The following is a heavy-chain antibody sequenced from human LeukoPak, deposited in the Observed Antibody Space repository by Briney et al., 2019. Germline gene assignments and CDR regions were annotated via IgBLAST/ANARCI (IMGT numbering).Heavy chain of an antibody. CDR2: LLYDGNTK. CDR1: GFSLSNYG. D-gene: IGHD1-14*01. CDR3: ARDHRPEIQYYYMDV. Sequence: GGSLRLSCAASGFSLSNYGMHWVPQAPGKGLEWVAALLYDGNTKHYADSVRGRFTISGDISKNTFYLQMNSLTAEDTAVYYCARDHRPEIQYYYMDVWGKGTTVAVSS. J-gene: IGHJ6*03. V-gene: IGHV3-33*01.